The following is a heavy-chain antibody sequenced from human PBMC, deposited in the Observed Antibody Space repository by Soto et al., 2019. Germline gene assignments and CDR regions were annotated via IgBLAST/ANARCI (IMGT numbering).Heavy chain of an antibody. CDR3: ARLEELRYYFDY. J-gene: IGHJ4*02. CDR2: IYYSGST. CDR1: GGSISSHY. Sequence: QVQLQESGPGLVKPSETLSLTCTVSGGSISSHYWSWIRQPPGKGLEWIGYIYYSGSTNYNPSLKRRVPKSVDTSKSQFSLKLNSVTAADTAVYYCARLEELRYYFDYWGQGTLVTVSS. V-gene: IGHV4-59*08. D-gene: IGHD1-1*01.